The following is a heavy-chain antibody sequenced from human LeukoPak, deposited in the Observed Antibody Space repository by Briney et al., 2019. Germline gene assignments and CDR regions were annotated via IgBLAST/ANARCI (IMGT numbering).Heavy chain of an antibody. V-gene: IGHV1-8*01. D-gene: IGHD6-13*01. CDR2: MNPNSGNT. CDR3: ARGSSSSWYVIGPYYYYGMDV. CDR1: GYTFTSYD. Sequence: ASVKVSCKASGYTFTSYDINWVRQATGQGLEWMGWMNPNSGNTGYAQKFQGRVTMTRNTSISTAYMELSSLRSEDTAVYYCARGSSSSWYVIGPYYYYGMDVWGQGTTVTVSS. J-gene: IGHJ6*02.